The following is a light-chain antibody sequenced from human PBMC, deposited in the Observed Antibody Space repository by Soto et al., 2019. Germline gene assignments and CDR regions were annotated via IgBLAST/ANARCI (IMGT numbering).Light chain of an antibody. Sequence: QSVLTQPPSASGTPGQRVTISCSGSRSNIGTNYVYWYQQLPGTAPKLLIYRNNQRPSGVPDRFSGSKSDTSASLAISGLRSEDEADYYCAAWDDSLSGRVFGGGTKLTVL. CDR1: RSNIGTNY. CDR2: RNN. CDR3: AAWDDSLSGRV. V-gene: IGLV1-47*01. J-gene: IGLJ2*01.